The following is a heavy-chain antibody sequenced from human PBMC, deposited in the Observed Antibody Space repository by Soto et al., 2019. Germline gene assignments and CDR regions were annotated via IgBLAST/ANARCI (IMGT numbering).Heavy chain of an antibody. CDR3: ASRPGSELWRVLDY. V-gene: IGHV1-3*01. CDR2: ISAGNGDT. J-gene: IGHJ4*01. CDR1: GYSFTRYP. Sequence: QVQLVQSGAEVKEPGASVKISCKASGYSFTRYPIHWVRQAPGPRPEWMGWISAGNGDTEYSQSFQGRVTITRDTSVKTAYMELTNLRSDDTAVYYCASRPGSELWRVLDYWGQGTLVTVSS. D-gene: IGHD6-19*01.